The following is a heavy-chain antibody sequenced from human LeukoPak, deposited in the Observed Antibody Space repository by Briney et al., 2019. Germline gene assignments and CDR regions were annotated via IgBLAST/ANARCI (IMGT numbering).Heavy chain of an antibody. CDR1: GGSISTYY. J-gene: IGHJ4*02. Sequence: KSSETLSLTCTVSGGSISTYYWSWIQQPPGQGLEWIGYIHNSGSTNHSPSLKSRVTISLDTSKNQFSLKLSPVTAADTAVYYCARFLYYSFAYWGQGILVTVSS. CDR2: IHNSGST. V-gene: IGHV4-59*01. D-gene: IGHD1-26*01. CDR3: ARFLYYSFAY.